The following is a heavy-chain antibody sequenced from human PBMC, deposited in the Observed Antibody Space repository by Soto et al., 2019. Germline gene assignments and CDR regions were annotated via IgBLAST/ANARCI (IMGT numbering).Heavy chain of an antibody. J-gene: IGHJ6*02. V-gene: IGHV1-2*02. CDR3: ARPPNFNYGMDV. D-gene: IGHD2-8*01. CDR2: INPNSGGT. CDR1: GYTFTGYY. Sequence: GASVKVSCKASGYTFTGYYMHWVRQAPGQGLEWMGWINPNSGGTNYAQKFQGRVTMTRDTSISTAYMELSRLRSDDTAVHYCARPPNFNYGMDVWGQGTTVTVSS.